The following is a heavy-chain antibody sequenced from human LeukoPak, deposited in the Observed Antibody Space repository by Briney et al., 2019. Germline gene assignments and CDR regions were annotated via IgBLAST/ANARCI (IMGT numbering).Heavy chain of an antibody. D-gene: IGHD1-26*01. CDR1: GFTSSSFW. Sequence: PGGSLRLSCAVSGFTSSSFWMTWVRQAPGQGLEWVANIKQDGSEKYYVDSVKGRFTVSRDNAKNSLSLQMNSLRVEDTAVYYCASNVGPRRRSPVLMDVWGQGTTVTVSS. CDR2: IKQDGSEK. CDR3: ASNVGPRRRSPVLMDV. V-gene: IGHV3-7*02. J-gene: IGHJ6*02.